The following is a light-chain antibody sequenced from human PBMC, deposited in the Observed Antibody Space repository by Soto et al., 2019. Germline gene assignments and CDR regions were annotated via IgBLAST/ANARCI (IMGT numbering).Light chain of an antibody. CDR1: SSDVGGYGY. Sequence: QSALTQPASMSGSPGQSITISCTGTSSDVGGYGYVSWYQQHPGKPPKIMIYDVSDRPSGVSNRFSGSKSGNTASLTISGLQAEDDADYYCSSYSKTSPVIFGGGTKLTVL. V-gene: IGLV2-14*03. CDR3: SSYSKTSPVI. CDR2: DVS. J-gene: IGLJ2*01.